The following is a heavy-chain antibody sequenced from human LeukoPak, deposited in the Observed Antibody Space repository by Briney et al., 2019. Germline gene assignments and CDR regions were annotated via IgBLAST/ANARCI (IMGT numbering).Heavy chain of an antibody. D-gene: IGHD3-16*01. CDR2: INHSGST. Sequence: SETLSLTCAVYGGSFSGYHWSWIRQPPGKGLEWIGEINHSGSTNYNPSLKSRVTISVDTSKNQFSLKLSSVTAADTAVYYCARLGVWGVGYYYYMDVWGKGTTVTISS. CDR3: ARLGVWGVGYYYYMDV. J-gene: IGHJ6*03. V-gene: IGHV4-34*01. CDR1: GGSFSGYH.